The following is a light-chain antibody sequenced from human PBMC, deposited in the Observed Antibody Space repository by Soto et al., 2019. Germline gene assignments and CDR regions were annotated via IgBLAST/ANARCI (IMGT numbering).Light chain of an antibody. J-gene: IGLJ1*01. V-gene: IGLV2-14*01. CDR3: SSYTSSSTYV. CDR2: EVS. CDR1: SRDVGGYNY. Sequence: QSALTQPASVSGSPGKSITISCTGTSRDVGGYNYVSWYQQHPGKAPKLMIYEVSNRPSGVSNRFSGSKSGNTASLTISGLQAEDEADYYCSSYTSSSTYVFGTGPKLTVL.